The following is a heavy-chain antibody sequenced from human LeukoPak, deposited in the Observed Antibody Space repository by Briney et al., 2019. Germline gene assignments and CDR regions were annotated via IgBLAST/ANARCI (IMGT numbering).Heavy chain of an antibody. CDR3: ARENSGSYYEDYYYYMDV. CDR2: INSRGGST. Sequence: GGSLRLSCAASGFTFSSYAMNWVRQAPGKGLEWVSAINSRGGSTYYADSVKGRFTISRDNAKNSLYLQMNSLRAEDTAVYYCARENSGSYYEDYYYYMDVWGKGTTVTVSS. V-gene: IGHV3-23*01. CDR1: GFTFSSYA. J-gene: IGHJ6*03. D-gene: IGHD1-26*01.